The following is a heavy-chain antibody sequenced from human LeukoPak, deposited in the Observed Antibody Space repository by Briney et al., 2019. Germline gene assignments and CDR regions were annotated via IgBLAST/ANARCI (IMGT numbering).Heavy chain of an antibody. D-gene: IGHD3-10*01. CDR1: GGSFSGYY. CDR3: ARSRMNGSGSYYNPGPYAMDV. V-gene: IGHV4-34*01. J-gene: IGHJ6*02. Sequence: SETLSLTCAVYGGSFSGYYWSWIRQPPGKGLEWIGEINHSGSTNYNPSLKSRVTISVDTSKNQFSLKLSSVTAADTAVYYCARSRMNGSGSYYNPGPYAMDVWGQGTTVTVSS. CDR2: INHSGST.